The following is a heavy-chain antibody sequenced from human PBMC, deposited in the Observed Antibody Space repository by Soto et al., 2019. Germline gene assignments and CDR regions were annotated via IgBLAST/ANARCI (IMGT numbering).Heavy chain of an antibody. Sequence: QVELVESGGGVVQPGRSLRLSCAASGYTFSRYGMHWVRQAPGKGLEWVAVISYDGSNKYYADSVKGRFTISRDNSKNTLYLQMNSLRAEDTAVYYCSTMIVVVTTGVDYWGQGTLVTVSS. V-gene: IGHV3-30*03. CDR3: STMIVVVTTGVDY. CDR1: GYTFSRYG. D-gene: IGHD3-22*01. CDR2: ISYDGSNK. J-gene: IGHJ4*02.